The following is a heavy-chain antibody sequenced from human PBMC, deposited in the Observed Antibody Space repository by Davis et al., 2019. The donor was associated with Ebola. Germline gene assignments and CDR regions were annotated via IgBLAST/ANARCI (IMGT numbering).Heavy chain of an antibody. V-gene: IGHV1-46*01. CDR1: GYTFTSYY. Sequence: ASVKVSCKASGYTFTSYYMHWVRQAPGQGLEWMGIINPSGGSTSYAQKFQGRVTMTRDTSTSTVYMELSSLRSEDTAVYYCAGVTPTWYYGMDVWGQGTTVTVSS. J-gene: IGHJ6*02. CDR2: INPSGGST. D-gene: IGHD2-21*02. CDR3: AGVTPTWYYGMDV.